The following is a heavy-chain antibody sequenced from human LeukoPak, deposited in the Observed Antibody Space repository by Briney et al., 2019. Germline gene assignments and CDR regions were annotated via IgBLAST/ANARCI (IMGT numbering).Heavy chain of an antibody. CDR2: INPNSGGT. Sequence: ASVKISCKASGYTFTSYDINWMRQATGQGLEWMGWINPNSGGTNYAQKFQGRVTMTRDTSISTAYMELSRLRSDDTAVYYCARVHCSSTSCYNSELDYWGQGTLVTVSS. V-gene: IGHV1-2*02. CDR3: ARVHCSSTSCYNSELDY. CDR1: GYTFTSYD. J-gene: IGHJ4*02. D-gene: IGHD2-2*02.